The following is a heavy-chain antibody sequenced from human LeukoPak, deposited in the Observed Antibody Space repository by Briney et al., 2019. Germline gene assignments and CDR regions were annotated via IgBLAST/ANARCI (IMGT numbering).Heavy chain of an antibody. CDR2: INHSGST. CDR1: GGSFSGYY. Sequence: SSETLSLTCAVYGGSFSGYYWSWIRQPPGKGLEWIGEINHSGSTYYNPSLKSRVTISVDTSKNQFSLKLSSVTAADTAVYYCARVPKYFDLWGRGTLVTVSS. V-gene: IGHV4-34*01. CDR3: ARVPKYFDL. J-gene: IGHJ2*01.